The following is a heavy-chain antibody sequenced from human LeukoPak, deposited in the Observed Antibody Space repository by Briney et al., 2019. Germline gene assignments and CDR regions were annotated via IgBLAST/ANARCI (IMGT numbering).Heavy chain of an antibody. J-gene: IGHJ4*02. CDR3: AKDKYYGTGTYRELDY. CDR1: GFTFSSYE. Sequence: GGSLRLSCAASGFTFSSYEMNWVRQAPGKGLEWVSYISSTSGSTIYYADSVKGRFTISRDNAKNSLYLQMNSLKTEDTALYFCAKDKYYGTGTYRELDYWGQGTLVTVSS. CDR2: ISSTSGSTI. D-gene: IGHD3-10*01. V-gene: IGHV3-48*03.